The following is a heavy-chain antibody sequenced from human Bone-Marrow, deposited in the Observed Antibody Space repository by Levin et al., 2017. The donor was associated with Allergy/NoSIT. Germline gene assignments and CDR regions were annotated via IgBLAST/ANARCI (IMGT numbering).Heavy chain of an antibody. CDR3: ARGRDYYGSGSYDY. J-gene: IGHJ4*02. V-gene: IGHV1-8*01. CDR1: GYTFTSYD. D-gene: IGHD3-10*01. Sequence: ASVKVSCKASGYTFTSYDINWVRQATGQGLEWMGWMNPNSGNTGYAQKFQGRVTMTRNTSISTAYMELSSLRSEDTAVYYCARGRDYYGSGSYDYWGQGTLVTVSS. CDR2: MNPNSGNT.